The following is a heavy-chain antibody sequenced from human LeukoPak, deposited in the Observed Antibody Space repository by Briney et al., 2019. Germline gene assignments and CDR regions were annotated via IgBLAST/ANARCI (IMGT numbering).Heavy chain of an antibody. Sequence: GGSLRLSCAASGFTFSSYEMNWVRQAPGKGLEWVSYISSSGSTIYYADSVKGRFTISRDNAKNSLYLQMNSLRAEDTAVYYCARAPPDYAKDYWGQGTLVTVSS. J-gene: IGHJ4*02. CDR1: GFTFSSYE. CDR2: ISSSGSTI. CDR3: ARAPPDYAKDY. D-gene: IGHD4-17*01. V-gene: IGHV3-48*03.